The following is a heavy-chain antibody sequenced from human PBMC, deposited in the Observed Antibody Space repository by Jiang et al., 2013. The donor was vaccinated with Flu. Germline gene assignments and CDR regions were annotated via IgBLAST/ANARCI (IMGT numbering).Heavy chain of an antibody. D-gene: IGHD6-19*01. CDR1: GYTFINYY. Sequence: SGAEVKKHGASVKVSCKASGYTFINYYIEWVRQAPGQGFEWMGIISPSTGTTTYTQKFQGRVTMTRDTSTNTVYMELSSLRSDDTAVYFCARDLGTTAVTGLDYWGQGTLVTVSS. CDR2: ISPSTGTT. J-gene: IGHJ4*02. V-gene: IGHV1-46*01. CDR3: ARDLGTTAVTGLDY.